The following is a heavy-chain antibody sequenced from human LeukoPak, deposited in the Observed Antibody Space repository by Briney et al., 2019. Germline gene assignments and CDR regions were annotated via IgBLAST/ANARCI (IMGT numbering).Heavy chain of an antibody. CDR1: GGSISSYY. J-gene: IGHJ5*02. Sequence: PSETLSLTCTVSGGSISSYYWSWIRQPPGKGLEWIGYIYTSGSTNYNPSLKSRVTISVDTSKNQFSLKLSSVTAADTAVYYCARVGHQSAGDPWGQGTLVTVSS. CDR2: IYTSGST. V-gene: IGHV4-4*09. D-gene: IGHD3-10*01. CDR3: ARVGHQSAGDP.